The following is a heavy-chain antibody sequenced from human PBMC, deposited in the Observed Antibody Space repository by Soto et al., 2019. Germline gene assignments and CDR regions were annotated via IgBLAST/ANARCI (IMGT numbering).Heavy chain of an antibody. J-gene: IGHJ6*02. D-gene: IGHD7-27*01. CDR1: GDSVTSGSYY. CDR3: AREWGLLPYYVMNV. CDR2: ISYTGRT. V-gene: IGHV4-61*03. Sequence: SETLSLTCIVSGDSVTSGSYYWTWLRQPPGKGLEWIGYISYTGRTKYNPSLQSRVAISVDTSKNDFSLNLSSVTAADTAVYFCAREWGLLPYYVMNVWGHGTAVTVSS.